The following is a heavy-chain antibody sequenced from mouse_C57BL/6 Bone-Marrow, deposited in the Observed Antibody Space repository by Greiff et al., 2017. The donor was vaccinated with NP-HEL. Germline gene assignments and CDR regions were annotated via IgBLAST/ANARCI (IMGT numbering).Heavy chain of an antibody. CDR3: ARGGGNYRGFAY. D-gene: IGHD2-1*01. CDR2: ISDGGSYT. V-gene: IGHV5-4*01. CDR1: GFTFSSYA. Sequence: EVQRVESGGGLVKPGGSLKLSCAASGFTFSSYAMSWVRQTPEKRLEWVATISDGGSYTYYPDNVKGRFTISRDNAKNNLYLQMSHLKSEDTAMYYCARGGGNYRGFAYWGQGTLVTVSA. J-gene: IGHJ3*01.